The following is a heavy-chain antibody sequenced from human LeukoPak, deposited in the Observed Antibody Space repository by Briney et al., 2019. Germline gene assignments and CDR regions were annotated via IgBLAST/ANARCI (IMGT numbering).Heavy chain of an antibody. Sequence: GGSLRLSCAASGFTVSSNYMSWVRQAPGKGLEWVSVIYSGGSTYYADSVKGRFTISRDNSKNTLYLQMNSLRAEDTAVYYCASTFYGDSPPYWGQGTLVAVSS. CDR3: ASTFYGDSPPY. V-gene: IGHV3-66*01. CDR1: GFTVSSNY. CDR2: IYSGGST. D-gene: IGHD4-17*01. J-gene: IGHJ4*02.